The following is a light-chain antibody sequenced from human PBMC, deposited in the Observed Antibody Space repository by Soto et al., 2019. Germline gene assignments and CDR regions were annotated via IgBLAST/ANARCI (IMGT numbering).Light chain of an antibody. CDR2: GAS. Sequence: EIVLTQSPGTLSLSPGERATLSCRASQSVSNNYSDWYQQKPGQAPRLLINGASNRGTGIPDRFSGSGSAPDFTLTISSLEPEDFAAYYCQQYCSLPPTFGGETKVAIK. CDR1: QSVSNNY. J-gene: IGKJ4*01. CDR3: QQYCSLPPT. V-gene: IGKV3-20*01.